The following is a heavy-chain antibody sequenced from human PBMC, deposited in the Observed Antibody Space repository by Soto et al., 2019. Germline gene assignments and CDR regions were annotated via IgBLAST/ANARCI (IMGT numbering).Heavy chain of an antibody. CDR3: AHRPSGWYLFDY. V-gene: IGHV2-5*01. CDR2: IYWNDDK. D-gene: IGHD6-19*01. J-gene: IGHJ4*02. CDR1: GSSLSTSGVG. Sequence: SGPTLVNPTQTLTLTCTFSGSSLSTSGVGVGWIRQPPGKALEWLALIYWNDDKRYSPSLKSRLTITKDTSKNQVVLTMTNMDPVDTATYYCAHRPSGWYLFDYWGQGTLVTVSS.